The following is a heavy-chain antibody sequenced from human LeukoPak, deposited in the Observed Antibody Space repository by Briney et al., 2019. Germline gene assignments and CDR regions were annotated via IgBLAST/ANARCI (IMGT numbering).Heavy chain of an antibody. CDR3: ARDSTLCRGTNCYQNDPFDI. D-gene: IGHD2-2*01. V-gene: IGHV1-18*01. Sequence: ASVKVSCKAFDSTFNSQGFIWVRQDPGQGLEWMGWISAYNGNTRFARKLQDRVSMTTDTSTTTAYMELRSLTSDDTATYYCARDSTLCRGTNCYQNDPFDIWGQGTMVTVSS. CDR2: ISAYNGNT. J-gene: IGHJ3*02. CDR1: DSTFNSQG.